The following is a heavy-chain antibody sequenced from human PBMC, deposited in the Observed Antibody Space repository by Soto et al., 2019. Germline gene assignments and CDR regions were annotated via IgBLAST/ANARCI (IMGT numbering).Heavy chain of an antibody. Sequence: QVQLQESGPGLVKPSETLSLTCTVSGGSISSGDFYWSWIRQPPGKGLEWIGYIYHSGNTYYNPSLEGRVSISVDMSKNQFSLRLTSVTASDTAFYSCASTSKYYYDTRGYQIQGPFDSWGQGTLVTVSS. CDR3: ASTSKYYYDTRGYQIQGPFDS. CDR1: GGSISSGDFY. V-gene: IGHV4-30-4*01. D-gene: IGHD3-22*01. CDR2: IYHSGNT. J-gene: IGHJ4*02.